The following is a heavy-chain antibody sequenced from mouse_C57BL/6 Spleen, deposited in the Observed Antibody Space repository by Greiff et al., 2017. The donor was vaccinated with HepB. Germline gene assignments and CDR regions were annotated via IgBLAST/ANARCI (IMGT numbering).Heavy chain of an antibody. CDR1: GYSITSGYY. Sequence: EVQLQESGPGLVKPSQSLSLTCSVTGYSITSGYYWNWIRQFPGNKLEWMGYISYDGSNNYNPSLKNRISITRDTSKNQFFLKLNSVTTEDTATYYCARVNGNYLYAMDYWGQGTSVTVSS. CDR3: ARVNGNYLYAMDY. V-gene: IGHV3-6*01. J-gene: IGHJ4*01. D-gene: IGHD2-1*01. CDR2: ISYDGSN.